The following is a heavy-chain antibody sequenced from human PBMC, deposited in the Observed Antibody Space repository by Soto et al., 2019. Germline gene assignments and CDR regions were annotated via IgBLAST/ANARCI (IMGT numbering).Heavy chain of an antibody. V-gene: IGHV1-69*08. CDR3: ARDGRYFEAYYYMDV. CDR2: IIPILGIA. CDR1: GGTFSSYT. J-gene: IGHJ6*03. D-gene: IGHD3-9*01. Sequence: QVQLVQSGAEVKKPGSSVKVSCKASGGTFSSYTISWVRQAPGQGLEWMGRIIPILGIANYAQKFQGRVTITADKSTCTAYMELSSLRSEDTAVYYCARDGRYFEAYYYMDVWGKGTTVTVSS.